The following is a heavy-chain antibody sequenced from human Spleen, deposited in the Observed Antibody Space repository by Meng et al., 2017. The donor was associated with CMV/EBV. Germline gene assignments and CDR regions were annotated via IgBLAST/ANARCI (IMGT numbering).Heavy chain of an antibody. CDR2: IYSSGRT. J-gene: IGHJ6*02. CDR1: GGSISSYY. V-gene: IGHV4-59*12. Sequence: SETLSLTCTVSGGSISSYYWIWIRQPPGKGLEWVGYIYSSGRTNYNPSLKSRVTISVDTSKNQFSLKLTSVTAADTAVYYCARDTYDFWSGYSNGLDVWGQGTTVTVSS. CDR3: ARDTYDFWSGYSNGLDV. D-gene: IGHD3-3*01.